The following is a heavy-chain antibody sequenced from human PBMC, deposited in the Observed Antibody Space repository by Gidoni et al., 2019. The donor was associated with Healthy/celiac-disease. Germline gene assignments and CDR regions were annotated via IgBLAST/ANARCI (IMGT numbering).Heavy chain of an antibody. V-gene: IGHV3-9*03. J-gene: IGHJ3*02. CDR3: AKGGAFDI. CDR2: ISWHSGSI. CDR1: GFTFDDYA. Sequence: EVQLVESGGGLVQPGRSLRLSCAASGFTFDDYAMHWVRQAPGKGLEWVSGISWHSGSIGYADSVKGRFTISRDNAKNSLYLQMNSLRAEDMALYYCAKGGAFDIWGQGTMVTVSS.